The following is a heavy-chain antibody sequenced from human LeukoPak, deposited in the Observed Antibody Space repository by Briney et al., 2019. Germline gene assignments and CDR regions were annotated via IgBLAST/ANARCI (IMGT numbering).Heavy chain of an antibody. V-gene: IGHV6-1*01. D-gene: IGHD6-19*01. J-gene: IGHJ4*02. CDR2: TYYRSKWYN. CDR1: ADSVSSNSAA. Sequence: SQTISLTCAIYADSVSSNSAAWNWIRQSPSRGLEWLGRTYYRSKWYNDYAISVKSRITINPDTSKNQFSLQLSSVTPEDTAVYYCASGAVAGLAYWGQGTLVSVSS. CDR3: ASGAVAGLAY.